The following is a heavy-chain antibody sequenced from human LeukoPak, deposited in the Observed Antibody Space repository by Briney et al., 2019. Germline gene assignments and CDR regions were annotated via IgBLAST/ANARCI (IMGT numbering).Heavy chain of an antibody. V-gene: IGHV3-48*03. CDR3: ARGPSSPLTH. CDR1: GFTFSSYE. Sequence: EGSLRLSCAASGFTFSSYEMNWVRQAPGKGLEWVSYISSSGSTIYYADSVKGRFTISRDNAKNSLYLQMDSLRAEDTAVYYCARGPSSPLTHWGQGTLVTVSS. D-gene: IGHD6-6*01. CDR2: ISSSGSTI. J-gene: IGHJ4*02.